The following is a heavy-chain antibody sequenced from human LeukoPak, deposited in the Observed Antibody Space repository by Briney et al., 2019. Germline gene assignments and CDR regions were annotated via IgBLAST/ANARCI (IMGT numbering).Heavy chain of an antibody. V-gene: IGHV3-23*01. CDR1: GFTLSSYA. J-gene: IGHJ1*01. Sequence: GESLKISCAASGFTLSSYAMTWVRQAPGKGLEWVSGISGSGGSTFYADSVKGRFTISRDNYENTLYLHMNSLRADDTAVYYCAKDASSWFEYFPHWGQGTLVSVSS. CDR2: ISGSGGST. CDR3: AKDASSWFEYFPH. D-gene: IGHD2-2*01.